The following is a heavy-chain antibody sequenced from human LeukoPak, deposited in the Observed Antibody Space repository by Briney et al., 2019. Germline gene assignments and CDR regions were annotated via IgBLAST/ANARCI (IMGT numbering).Heavy chain of an antibody. J-gene: IGHJ3*02. Sequence: SETLSLTCTVSGGTISSYYWSWIRQPPGKGLEWIGYIYYSGSTNYNPSLKSRVTISIDTSKNQFSLKLTSVTAADTAVYYCARRNDFGIWGQGTMVTVSS. CDR2: IYYSGST. CDR3: ARRNDFGI. CDR1: GGTISSYY. V-gene: IGHV4-59*08.